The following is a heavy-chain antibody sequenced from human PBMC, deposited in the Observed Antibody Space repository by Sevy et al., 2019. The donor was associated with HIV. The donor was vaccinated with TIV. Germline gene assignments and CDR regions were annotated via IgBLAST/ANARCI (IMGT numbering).Heavy chain of an antibody. CDR3: ARPTCSSTSCLKEGDAFDF. V-gene: IGHV3-33*01. Sequence: GGSLRLSCAASGFTFSSYGMHWVRQAPGKGLEWVAIIWYDGSNKYYADSVMGRFTISTDNSKNTLFLQMDSLRAEDTAVYYCARPTCSSTSCLKEGDAFDFWGQGTMVTVSS. CDR2: IWYDGSNK. J-gene: IGHJ3*01. D-gene: IGHD2-2*01. CDR1: GFTFSSYG.